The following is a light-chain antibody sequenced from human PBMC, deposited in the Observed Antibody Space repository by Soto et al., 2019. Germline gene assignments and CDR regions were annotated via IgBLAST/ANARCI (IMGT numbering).Light chain of an antibody. CDR3: AAWDDSLNGAV. Sequence: QSVLTQPPSASGTPGQRVTISCSGSSSNIGRNTVNWYQQLPGTAPKLLIYGNNQRPSGVPDRFSGSRSGTSASLAISGLQSEDEADYYCAAWDDSLNGAVFGGGTKLTVL. V-gene: IGLV1-44*01. J-gene: IGLJ2*01. CDR2: GNN. CDR1: SSNIGRNT.